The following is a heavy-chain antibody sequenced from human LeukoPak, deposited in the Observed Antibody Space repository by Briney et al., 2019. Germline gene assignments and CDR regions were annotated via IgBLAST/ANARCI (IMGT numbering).Heavy chain of an antibody. CDR2: IIPIFGTA. D-gene: IGHD1-26*01. J-gene: IGHJ4*02. Sequence: GASVKVSCKASGGTFISYAISWVRQAPGQGLEWMGGIIPIFGTANYAQKFQGRVTITADESTSTAYMELSSLRSEDTAVYYCARGWELLFNFDYWGQGTLVTVSS. CDR3: ARGWELLFNFDY. V-gene: IGHV1-69*13. CDR1: GGTFISYA.